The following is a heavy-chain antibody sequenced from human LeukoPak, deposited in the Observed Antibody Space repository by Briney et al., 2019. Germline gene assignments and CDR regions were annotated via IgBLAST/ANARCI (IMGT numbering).Heavy chain of an antibody. Sequence: ASVKVSCKVSGYTRTELSMHWVRQAPGKGREWMGGFDPEDGETIYAQKFQGRVTMTEETSTDTAYMELSSLRSEDTAVYYCATGYDYVWGSYRYTGFDYWGQGTLVTVSS. CDR1: GYTRTELS. J-gene: IGHJ4*02. D-gene: IGHD3-16*02. CDR3: ATGYDYVWGSYRYTGFDY. CDR2: FDPEDGET. V-gene: IGHV1-24*01.